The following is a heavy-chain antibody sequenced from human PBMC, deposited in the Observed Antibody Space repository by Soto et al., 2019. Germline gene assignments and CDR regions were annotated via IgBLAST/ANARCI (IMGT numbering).Heavy chain of an antibody. CDR1: GFTLSTYG. J-gene: IGHJ4*02. CDR3: AIASLDFDWLLPFDY. D-gene: IGHD3-9*01. CDR2: MWYDGSNK. Sequence: PGGSLRLSCAASGFTLSTYGMHWVRQAPGKGLEWVAVMWYDGSNKYYADSVKGRFTISRDNSKNTLYLQMNSLRAEDTAVYYCAIASLDFDWLLPFDYWGQGTLVTVS. V-gene: IGHV3-30*02.